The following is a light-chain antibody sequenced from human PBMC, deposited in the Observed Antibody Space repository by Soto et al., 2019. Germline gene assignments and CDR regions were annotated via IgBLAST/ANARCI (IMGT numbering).Light chain of an antibody. J-gene: IGKJ5*01. CDR3: QQYNNWSRS. Sequence: DIVMTQSPDSLAVSLGERATINCKSSQSIFYSSNNKNYLAWYQQKPGQPPKLLIYWASTRESGVPDRFSGSGSGTDFTLTISSLQAEDVAIYYCQQYNNWSRSFGQGTRLEIK. CDR2: WAS. CDR1: QSIFYSSNNKNY. V-gene: IGKV4-1*01.